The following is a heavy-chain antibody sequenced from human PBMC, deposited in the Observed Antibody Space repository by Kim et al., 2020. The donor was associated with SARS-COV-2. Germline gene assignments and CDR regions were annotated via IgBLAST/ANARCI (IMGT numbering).Heavy chain of an antibody. CDR1: GGSISSYY. D-gene: IGHD4-4*01. CDR2: IYTSGST. V-gene: IGHV4-4*07. J-gene: IGHJ4*02. Sequence: SETLSLTCTVSGGSISSYYWSWIRQPAGKGLEWIGRIYTSGSTNYNPSLKSRVTMSVDTSKNQFSLKLSSVTAADTAVYYCASSTVTTFLGYYFDYWGQGTLVTVSS. CDR3: ASSTVTTFLGYYFDY.